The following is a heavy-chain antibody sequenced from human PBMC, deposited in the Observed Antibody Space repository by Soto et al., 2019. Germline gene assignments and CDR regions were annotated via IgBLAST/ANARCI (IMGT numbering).Heavy chain of an antibody. J-gene: IGHJ4*02. D-gene: IGHD2-2*01. V-gene: IGHV5-51*01. CDR3: ARDYCSGTPCYEFDY. CDR2: IYPGDSDT. Sequence: HGESLKISCKGSGYRFTNYWIGWVRQMPGKGLEWMGIIYPGDSDTRYSPSFQGQVTISADKSINTAYLQLSSLNASDTAMYYCARDYCSGTPCYEFDYWGQGNQVTVSS. CDR1: GYRFTNYW.